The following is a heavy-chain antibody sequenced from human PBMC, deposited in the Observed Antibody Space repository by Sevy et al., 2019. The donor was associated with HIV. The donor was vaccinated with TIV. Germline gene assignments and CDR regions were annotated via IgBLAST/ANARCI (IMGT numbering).Heavy chain of an antibody. CDR2: IKQDESEK. J-gene: IGHJ4*02. Sequence: GGSLRLSCAASGFSFSSYWMHWVRQAPGKGLEWVAHIKQDESEKYYVASVKGRFTISRDNAKNSVYLQMNSPRPEDTAIYYCARGNSGSFDYWGQGTLVTVSS. CDR3: ARGNSGSFDY. V-gene: IGHV3-7*04. D-gene: IGHD3-22*01. CDR1: GFSFSSYW.